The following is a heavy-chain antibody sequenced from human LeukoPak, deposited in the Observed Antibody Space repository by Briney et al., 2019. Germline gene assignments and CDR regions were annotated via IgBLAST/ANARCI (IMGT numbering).Heavy chain of an antibody. CDR2: ISSSSSYT. V-gene: IGHV3-11*05. CDR1: GFTFSDYY. CDR3: ARDLGGIAAAGTAFDI. Sequence: PGGSLRLSCAASGFTFSDYYMSWIRQAPRKGLEWVSYISSSSSYTNYADSVKGRFTISRDNAKNSLYLQMNSLRAEDTAVYYCARDLGGIAAAGTAFDIWGQGTMVTVSS. D-gene: IGHD6-13*01. J-gene: IGHJ3*02.